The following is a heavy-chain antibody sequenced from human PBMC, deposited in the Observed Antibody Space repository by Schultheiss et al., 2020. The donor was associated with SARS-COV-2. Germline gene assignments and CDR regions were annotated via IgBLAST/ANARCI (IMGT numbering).Heavy chain of an antibody. CDR2: INPNNGGT. Sequence: ASVKVSCKASGYTFTGSYMHWVRQAPGQGLEWMGRINPNNGGTNYAQIFQGRVTMTRDTSISTAYMELSRLRSDDTAVYYCARGRPTLTTPIDYWGQGTLVTVSS. J-gene: IGHJ4*02. CDR3: ARGRPTLTTPIDY. CDR1: GYTFTGSY. V-gene: IGHV1-2*06. D-gene: IGHD4-17*01.